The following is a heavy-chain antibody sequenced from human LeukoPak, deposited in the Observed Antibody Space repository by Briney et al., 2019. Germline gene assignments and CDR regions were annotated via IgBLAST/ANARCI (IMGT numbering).Heavy chain of an antibody. Sequence: SETLSLTCTVSGGSISTYYWSWIRQPPGKGLEWIGYIYYTGSTSYNPSLKSRVTISVDTSKNQFSLKLSSVTAADTAVYYCARGWGSGWYNWFDPWGQGTLVTVSS. J-gene: IGHJ5*02. V-gene: IGHV4-59*01. CDR3: ARGWGSGWYNWFDP. CDR2: IYYTGST. CDR1: GGSISTYY. D-gene: IGHD6-19*01.